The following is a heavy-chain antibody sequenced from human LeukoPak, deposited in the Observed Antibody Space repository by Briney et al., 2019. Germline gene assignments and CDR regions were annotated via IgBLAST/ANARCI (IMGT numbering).Heavy chain of an antibody. CDR3: ARRAPIWFGELLPDY. CDR2: IYYSGST. V-gene: IGHV4-39*01. J-gene: IGHJ4*02. CDR1: GGSISSSSYY. D-gene: IGHD3-10*01. Sequence: PSETLSLTCTVSGGSISSSSYYWGWIRQPPGKGLEWIGSIYYSGSTYYNPSLKSRVTISVDTSKNQFSLKLSSVTAADTAVYYCARRAPIWFGELLPDYWGQGTLVTVSS.